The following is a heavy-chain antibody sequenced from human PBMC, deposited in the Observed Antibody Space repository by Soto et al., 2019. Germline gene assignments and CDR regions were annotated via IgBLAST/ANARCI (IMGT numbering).Heavy chain of an antibody. CDR3: ATGSSNAPQLSSFVY. CDR2: INAGNGNT. J-gene: IGHJ4*02. CDR1: GYTFTSYA. D-gene: IGHD1-1*01. Sequence: GASVKVSCKASGYTFTSYAMHWVRQAPGQRLEWMGWINAGNGNTKYSQKFQGRVTITRDTSASTAYMELSSLRSEDTAVYYCATGSSNAPQLSSFVYWGQGTLVTVSS. V-gene: IGHV1-3*01.